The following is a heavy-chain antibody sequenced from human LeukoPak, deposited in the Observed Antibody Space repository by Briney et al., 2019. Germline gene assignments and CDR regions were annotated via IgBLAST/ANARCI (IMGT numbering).Heavy chain of an antibody. CDR1: GGTFSSYA. V-gene: IGHV1-69*06. CDR2: IIPIFGTA. D-gene: IGHD3-9*01. J-gene: IGHJ4*02. CDR3: ATATYYDVLTGYYNVNYFDY. Sequence: SVKVSCKASGGTFSSYAISWVRQAPGQGLEWMGGIIPIFGTANYAQKFQGRVTITADKSTSTAYMELSSLRSEDTAVYYCATATYYDVLTGYYNVNYFDYWGQGTLVTVSS.